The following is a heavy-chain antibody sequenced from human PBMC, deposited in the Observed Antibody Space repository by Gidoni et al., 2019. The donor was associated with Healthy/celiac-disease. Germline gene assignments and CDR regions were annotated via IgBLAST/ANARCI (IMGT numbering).Heavy chain of an antibody. CDR1: GVTFSSYA. V-gene: IGHV1-69*01. CDR2: IIPIFGTA. D-gene: IGHD3-22*01. J-gene: IGHJ6*02. CDR3: ARLEGYYDSSGYGMDV. Sequence: QVQLVQSGAEVKKPGSSVKVSCKASGVTFSSYAISWVRQAPGQGLEWMGGIIPIFGTANYAQKFQGRVTITADESTSTAYMELSSLRSEDTAVYYCARLEGYYDSSGYGMDVWGQGTTVTVSS.